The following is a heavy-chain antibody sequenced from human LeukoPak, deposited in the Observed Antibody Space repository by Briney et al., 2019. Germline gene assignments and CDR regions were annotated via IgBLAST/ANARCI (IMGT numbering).Heavy chain of an antibody. D-gene: IGHD1-26*01. Sequence: SETLSLTCTVSGGSISSSGYYWGWIGQPPGKGLAWIASIYYSGSTYYNPSLKSRVTISVDTSKNQLSLKLSSLTAADTAVYYCARHEYSGSYYGLSWFDPWGQGTLVTVSS. J-gene: IGHJ5*02. CDR3: ARHEYSGSYYGLSWFDP. V-gene: IGHV4-39*01. CDR1: GGSISSSGYY. CDR2: IYYSGST.